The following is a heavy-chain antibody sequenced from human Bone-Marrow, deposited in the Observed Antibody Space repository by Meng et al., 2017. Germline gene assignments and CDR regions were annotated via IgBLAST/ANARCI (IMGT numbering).Heavy chain of an antibody. CDR1: GGSISSGDYY. D-gene: IGHD3-3*01. V-gene: IGHV4-30-4*08. J-gene: IGHJ5*02. CDR2: IYYTGTT. Sequence: QVQLQESGPVLVKPSQTLSLTCTVSGGSISSGDYYWSWIRQPPGKGLEWIGYIYYTGTTYYNPSLKSRLTISVDTSKNQFSLNLTSVTAADTAVYYCARDTDFWSASNWFDPWGPGNLVTVSS. CDR3: ARDTDFWSASNWFDP.